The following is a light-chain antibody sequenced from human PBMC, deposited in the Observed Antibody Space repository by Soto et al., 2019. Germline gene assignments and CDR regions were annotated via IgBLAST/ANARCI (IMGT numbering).Light chain of an antibody. V-gene: IGLV2-14*01. CDR2: EAT. CDR1: RSDIGASNS. Sequence: QSVLTQPASVSGSPGQSITISCAGTRSDIGASNSVSWYQHLPGRSPTLIIYEATNRPSGVSERFSGSKAGDTASLTISGLQADDESEYFCISYKTDDTVVFGGGTKLTVL. CDR3: ISYKTDDTVV. J-gene: IGLJ2*01.